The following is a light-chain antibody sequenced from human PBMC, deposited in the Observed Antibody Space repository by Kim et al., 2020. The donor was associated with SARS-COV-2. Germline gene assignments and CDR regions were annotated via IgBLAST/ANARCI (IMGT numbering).Light chain of an antibody. CDR1: GLPKQY. Sequence: SYELKQPPSVSVSPGQTARITCSGDGLPKQYVYWYQQKPGQAPLLVIYKDSQRPSGIPERFSGSSSGTTVTLTISGIQAEDEADYYCQSAGSSGPYYVVFGGGTKVTVL. CDR2: KDS. V-gene: IGLV3-25*03. CDR3: QSAGSSGPYYVV. J-gene: IGLJ2*01.